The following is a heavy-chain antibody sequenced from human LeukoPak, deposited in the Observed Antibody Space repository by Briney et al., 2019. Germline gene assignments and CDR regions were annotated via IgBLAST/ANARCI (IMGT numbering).Heavy chain of an antibody. Sequence: PGGSLRLSCAASGFTFSSYAMHWVRQAPGKGLEWVAVISYDGGNKYYADSVKGRFTISRDNSKNTLYLQMNSLRAEDTAVYYCARRYCTSTSCSYFDYWGQGTLVTVSS. CDR3: ARRYCTSTSCSYFDY. J-gene: IGHJ4*02. D-gene: IGHD2-2*01. CDR1: GFTFSSYA. V-gene: IGHV3-30*14. CDR2: ISYDGGNK.